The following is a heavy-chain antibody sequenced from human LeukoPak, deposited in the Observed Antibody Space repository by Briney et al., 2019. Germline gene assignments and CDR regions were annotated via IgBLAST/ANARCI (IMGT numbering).Heavy chain of an antibody. CDR3: ASMKGSGSYSSFDY. CDR1: GFTFW. V-gene: IGHV3-7*01. J-gene: IGHJ4*02. D-gene: IGHD3-10*01. CDR2: IKQDGSEK. Sequence: GGSLRLSCAASGFTFWMSWVRQAPGKGLEWVANIKQDGSEKYYLDSVKGRFTISRDNAKNSLYLQMNSLRAEDTAVCYCASMKGSGSYSSFDYWGQGTLVTVSS.